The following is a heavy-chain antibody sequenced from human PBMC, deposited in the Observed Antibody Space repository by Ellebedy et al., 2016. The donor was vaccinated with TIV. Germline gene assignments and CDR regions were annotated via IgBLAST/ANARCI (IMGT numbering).Heavy chain of an antibody. J-gene: IGHJ6*02. CDR2: IRDKANSYTT. D-gene: IGHD3-10*01. Sequence: GESLKISCAASGFIFSDRYMDWVRQAPGKGLEWVGRIRDKANSYTTDHAASVGGRFTISRDDSKNSLFLQMNNLKTEDTAVYYCARVRGAMDVWGQGTTVTVSS. CDR1: GFIFSDRY. CDR3: ARVRGAMDV. V-gene: IGHV3-72*01.